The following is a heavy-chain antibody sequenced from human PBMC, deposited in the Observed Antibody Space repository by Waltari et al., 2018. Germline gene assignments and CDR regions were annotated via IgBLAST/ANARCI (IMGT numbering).Heavy chain of an antibody. CDR1: GGSFSGYY. Sequence: QVQLQQWGAGLLKPSETLSLTCAVYGGSFSGYYWSWIRQPPGKGLEWIGEINHSGSTNYNPSLKSRVTISVDTSKNQFSLKLSSVTAADTAVYYCARDEGSGWYDYFDYWGQGTLVTASS. J-gene: IGHJ4*02. CDR2: INHSGST. D-gene: IGHD6-19*01. CDR3: ARDEGSGWYDYFDY. V-gene: IGHV4-34*01.